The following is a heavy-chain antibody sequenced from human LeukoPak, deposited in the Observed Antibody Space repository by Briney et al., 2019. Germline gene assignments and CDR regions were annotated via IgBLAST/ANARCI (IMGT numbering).Heavy chain of an antibody. CDR3: ASDRSSSDY. V-gene: IGHV1-18*01. J-gene: IGHJ4*02. D-gene: IGHD6-13*01. CDR2: ISAYNGNT. Sequence: ASVKVSCKASGYTFINYGISWVRQAPGQGLEWMGWISAYNGNTDYAQNFQGRVTMTTDTSTSTVYMELTSLRFDDTAVYYCASDRSSSDYWGQGSLITVSS. CDR1: GYTFINYG.